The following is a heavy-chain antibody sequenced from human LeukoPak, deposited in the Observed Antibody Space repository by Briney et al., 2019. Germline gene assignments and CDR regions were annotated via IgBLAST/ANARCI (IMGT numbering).Heavy chain of an antibody. Sequence: SVKVSCKASGYTFTGYYMHWVRQAPGQGLEWMGGIIPIFGTANYAQKFQGRVTITADESTSTAYMELSSLRSEDTAVYYCASGLRGYSGYDIWGELDYWGQGTLVTVSS. D-gene: IGHD5-12*01. CDR3: ASGLRGYSGYDIWGELDY. V-gene: IGHV1-69*13. J-gene: IGHJ4*02. CDR2: IIPIFGTA. CDR1: GYTFTGYY.